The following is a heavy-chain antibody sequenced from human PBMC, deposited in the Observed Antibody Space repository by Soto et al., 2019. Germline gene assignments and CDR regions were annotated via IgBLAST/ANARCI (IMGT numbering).Heavy chain of an antibody. CDR2: ISPSVGAT. CDR3: AKDLATTLNMVVMVN. CDR1: GFTFSSYA. Sequence: GGSLRLSCAASGFTFSSYAMNWVRQAPGKGLEWISAISPSVGATYYADSVKGRFTISRDNSKNTLYLQMNSLRVEDTAVYYCAKDLATTLNMVVMVNWGQGTMVTVSS. V-gene: IGHV3-23*01. J-gene: IGHJ3*01. D-gene: IGHD3-22*01.